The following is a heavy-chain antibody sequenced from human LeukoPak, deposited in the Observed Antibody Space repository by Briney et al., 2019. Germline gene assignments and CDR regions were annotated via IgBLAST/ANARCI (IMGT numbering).Heavy chain of an antibody. V-gene: IGHV1-24*01. J-gene: IGHJ3*01. CDR2: FDPEDGGR. D-gene: IGHD2-8*01. CDR1: GYSLSELP. Sequence: ASVKLSCKGSGYSLSELPMHWGRQAPGKGLELMGGFDPEDGGRIYAQTFQGRITITEDTSTDTAYLELKRLRSEDTAVYYCASESILLKVYADGKAFDVWGQGTMVTVSS. CDR3: ASESILLKVYADGKAFDV.